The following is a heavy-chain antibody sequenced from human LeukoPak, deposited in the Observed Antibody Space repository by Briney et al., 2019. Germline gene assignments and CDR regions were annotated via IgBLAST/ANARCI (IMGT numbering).Heavy chain of an antibody. Sequence: EASVKVSCKASGYTFTSYYMHWVRQAPGQGLEWMGIINPSGGSTSYAQKFQGRVTMTRDTSTSTVYMELSSLRSEDTAVYYCARKRGGYDSSPRDAFDIWGQGTMVTVSS. D-gene: IGHD3-22*01. V-gene: IGHV1-46*01. CDR3: ARKRGGYDSSPRDAFDI. J-gene: IGHJ3*02. CDR1: GYTFTSYY. CDR2: INPSGGST.